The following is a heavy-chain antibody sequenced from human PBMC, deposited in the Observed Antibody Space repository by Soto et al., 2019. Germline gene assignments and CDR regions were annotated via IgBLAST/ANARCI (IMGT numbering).Heavy chain of an antibody. D-gene: IGHD3-3*01. Sequence: PSETLSLTCTVSGGSISSYYWSWIRQPPGKGLEWIGYIYYSGSTYYNPSLKSRVTISVDTSKNQFSLKLSSVTAADTAVYYCAMEWLLYGDDAFDIWGQGTMVTVSS. CDR2: IYYSGST. CDR3: AMEWLLYGDDAFDI. CDR1: GGSISSYY. J-gene: IGHJ3*02. V-gene: IGHV4-59*06.